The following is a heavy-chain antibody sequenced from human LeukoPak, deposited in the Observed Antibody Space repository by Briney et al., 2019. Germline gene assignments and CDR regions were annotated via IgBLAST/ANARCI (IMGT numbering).Heavy chain of an antibody. Sequence: SETLSLTCAVYGGSFSGYYWSWIRQPPGKGLEWIGEINHSGSTNYNPSLKSRVSMSVDTSKNQFSLKLSSVTAADTAVYYCARDYAGIMGITFYNCFDPWGQGTLVTVSS. CDR3: ARDYAGIMGITFYNCFDP. D-gene: IGHD1-26*01. CDR2: INHSGST. V-gene: IGHV4-34*01. J-gene: IGHJ5*02. CDR1: GGSFSGYY.